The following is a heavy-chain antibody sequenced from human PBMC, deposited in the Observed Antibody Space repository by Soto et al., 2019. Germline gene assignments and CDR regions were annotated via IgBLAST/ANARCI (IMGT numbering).Heavy chain of an antibody. CDR1: GYTFTSYA. CDR2: INAGNGNT. J-gene: IGHJ4*02. V-gene: IGHV1-3*01. CDR3: AREGSSWYERFDY. Sequence: ASVKVSCKASGYTFTSYAMHWVRQAPGQRLEWMGWINAGNGNTKYSQKFQGRVTITRDTSASTAYMELSSLRSEDTAVYYCAREGSSWYERFDYWGQGTLVTVSS. D-gene: IGHD6-13*01.